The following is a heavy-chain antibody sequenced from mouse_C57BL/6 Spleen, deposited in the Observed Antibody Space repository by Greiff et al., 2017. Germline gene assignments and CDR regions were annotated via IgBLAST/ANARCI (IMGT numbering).Heavy chain of an antibody. CDR2: VYPRSGNN. CDR1: GYTFTSSG. J-gene: IGHJ4*01. CDR3: ARWSYDYDVGDYAMDY. D-gene: IGHD2-4*01. V-gene: IGHV1-81*01. Sequence: QVQLKQSGAELARPGASVKLSCKASGYTFTSSGISWVKQRTGQGLEWIGEVYPRSGNNYYNEKFKGKATQTADKSSSTAYMELRSLTSEDAAVYFCARWSYDYDVGDYAMDYWGQGTSVTVSS.